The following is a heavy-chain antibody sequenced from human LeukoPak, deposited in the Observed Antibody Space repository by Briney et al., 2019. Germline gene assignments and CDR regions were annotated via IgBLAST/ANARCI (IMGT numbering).Heavy chain of an antibody. CDR3: ARVRSYGYQSVRGYYYYMDV. CDR1: GFTFSSYS. CDR2: ISSSSSYI. Sequence: GGSLRLSCAASGFTFSSYSMNWVRQAPGKGLEWVSSISSSSSYIYYADSVKGRFTISRDNAKNSLYLQMNSLRAEDTAVYYCARVRSYGYQSVRGYYYYMDVWGKGTTVTVSS. D-gene: IGHD5-18*01. J-gene: IGHJ6*03. V-gene: IGHV3-21*01.